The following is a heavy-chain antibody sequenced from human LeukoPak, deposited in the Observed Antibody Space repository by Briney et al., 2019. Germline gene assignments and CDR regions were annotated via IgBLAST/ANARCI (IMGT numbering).Heavy chain of an antibody. V-gene: IGHV3-23*01. J-gene: IGHJ4*02. D-gene: IGHD3-9*01. Sequence: PGGSLRLSCAASGFTFSSYGMSWVRQAPGKGLEWVSAISGSGGSTYYADSAKGRFTISRDNSKNTLYLQMNSLRAEDTAVYYCAKVARYFDWLPHFDYWGQGTLVTVSS. CDR1: GFTFSSYG. CDR3: AKVARYFDWLPHFDY. CDR2: ISGSGGST.